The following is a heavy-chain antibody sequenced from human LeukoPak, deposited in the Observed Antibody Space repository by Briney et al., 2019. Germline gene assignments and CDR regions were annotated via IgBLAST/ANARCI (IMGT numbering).Heavy chain of an antibody. CDR2: ISSSSSYI. V-gene: IGHV3-21*01. D-gene: IGHD6-13*01. J-gene: IGHJ4*02. CDR1: GFTFSSYS. Sequence: GGSLRLSCAASGFTFSSYSMNWVRQAPGKGLEWVSSISSSSSYIYYADSVKGRFTISRDNAKNSLYLQMNSLRAEDTAVYYCARAHSSSWYVHDYWGQGTLVTVSS. CDR3: ARAHSSSWYVHDY.